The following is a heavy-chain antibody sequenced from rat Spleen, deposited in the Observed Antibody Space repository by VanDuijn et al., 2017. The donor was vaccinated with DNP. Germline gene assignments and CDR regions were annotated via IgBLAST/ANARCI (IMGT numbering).Heavy chain of an antibody. CDR1: GFTFSDYY. CDR2: IRYDGGSS. Sequence: EVQLVESGGGLVQPGRSLKLSCAASGFTFSDYYMAWVRQAPTKGLEWVAYIRYDGGSSYYGDSVKGRFTISRDNAKSTLYLHMDSLRSEDTATYYCARLDRGGAYWGQGTLVTVSS. J-gene: IGHJ3*01. D-gene: IGHD4-3*01. V-gene: IGHV5-22*01. CDR3: ARLDRGGAY.